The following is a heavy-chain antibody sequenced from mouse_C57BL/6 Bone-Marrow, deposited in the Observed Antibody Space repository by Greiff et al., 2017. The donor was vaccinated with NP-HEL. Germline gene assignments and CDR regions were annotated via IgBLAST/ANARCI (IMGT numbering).Heavy chain of an antibody. V-gene: IGHV1-52*01. D-gene: IGHD2-3*01. J-gene: IGHJ1*03. CDR1: GYTFTSYW. Sequence: QVQLQQPGAELVRPGSSVKLSCKASGYTFTSYWMHWVKQRPIQGLEWIGNIDPSDSETHYNQKFKDKATLTVDKSSSTAYMQLSSLTSEDSAVYYCARWVLRGYFDVWGTGTTVTVSS. CDR2: IDPSDSET. CDR3: ARWVLRGYFDV.